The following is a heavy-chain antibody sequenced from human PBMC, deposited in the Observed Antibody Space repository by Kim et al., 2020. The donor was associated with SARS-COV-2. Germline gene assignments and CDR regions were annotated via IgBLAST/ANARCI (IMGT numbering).Heavy chain of an antibody. D-gene: IGHD5-12*01. CDR2: ITIGGDST. J-gene: IGHJ4*02. V-gene: IGHV3-23*01. CDR1: GFNYSNYA. Sequence: GGSLRLSCAASGFNYSNYAMSWVRQAQGKGLEWVSTITIGGDSTSYADSVKGRFTISRDNSKNTLSLHMNSLRPEDTALYYCAKSGQFDYWGQRILVTVSS. CDR3: AKSGQFDY.